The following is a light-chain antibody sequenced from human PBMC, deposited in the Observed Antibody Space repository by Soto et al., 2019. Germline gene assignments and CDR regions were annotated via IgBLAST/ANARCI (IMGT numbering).Light chain of an antibody. J-gene: IGKJ1*01. Sequence: EIVLTQSPGTLSLSPGERATLSCRASQSVGSSYLAWYQQKPGQDPRLLIYGASSRATGIPDRFSGSGSGTDFTLTISRLEPEDFAVYYCQQYGSSPTWTVGQGTQVEI. CDR3: QQYGSSPTWT. CDR1: QSVGSSY. CDR2: GAS. V-gene: IGKV3-20*01.